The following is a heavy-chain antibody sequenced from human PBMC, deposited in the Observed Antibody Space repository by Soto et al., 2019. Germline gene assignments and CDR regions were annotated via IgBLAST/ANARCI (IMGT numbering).Heavy chain of an antibody. V-gene: IGHV1-24*01. J-gene: IGHJ5*02. CDR3: ATVGRNGDWFDP. Sequence: QVQLVQSGAEVKKPGGSVKVSCKVSGYTLTELSMHWVRQAPGKGLEWMGGFDPEDGETIYAQKFQGRVTMTEDTSTDTAYMEVSSLISEDTPVYYCATVGRNGDWFDPWGQETLVTVSS. CDR1: GYTLTELS. D-gene: IGHD1-1*01. CDR2: FDPEDGET.